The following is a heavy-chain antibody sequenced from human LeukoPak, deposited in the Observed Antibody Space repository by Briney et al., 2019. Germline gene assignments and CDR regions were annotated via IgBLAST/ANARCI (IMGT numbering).Heavy chain of an antibody. V-gene: IGHV3-30*19. J-gene: IGHJ4*02. CDR1: GFTFSSYG. CDR2: ISYDGSNK. Sequence: GRSLRLSCAASGFTFSSYGMHWVRQAPGKGLEWVAVISYDGSNKYYADSVKGRFTISRDNSENTLYLQMSSLRAEDTAVYYCARPIARSYYDSSGLLDYWGQGTLVTVSS. D-gene: IGHD3-22*01. CDR3: ARPIARSYYDSSGLLDY.